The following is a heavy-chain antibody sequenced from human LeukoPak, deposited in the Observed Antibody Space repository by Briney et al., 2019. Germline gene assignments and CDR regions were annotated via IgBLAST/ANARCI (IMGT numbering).Heavy chain of an antibody. Sequence: GGSLRLSCAASGFTFSDYYMSWIRQAPGKGLEWVSYISSSGSTIYYAESVKGRFTISRDNAKNSLYLQMNSLRAEDTAVYYCARDRGSGGSCNGCGWFDPWGQGTLVTVSS. CDR1: GFTFSDYY. J-gene: IGHJ5*02. D-gene: IGHD2-15*01. CDR2: ISSSGSTI. V-gene: IGHV3-11*04. CDR3: ARDRGSGGSCNGCGWFDP.